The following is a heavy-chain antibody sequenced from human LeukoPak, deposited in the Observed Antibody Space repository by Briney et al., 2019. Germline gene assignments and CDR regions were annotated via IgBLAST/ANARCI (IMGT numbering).Heavy chain of an antibody. CDR2: ISSSGSTI. CDR3: AREYSSSSGDY. CDR1: GFTFSSYE. Sequence: PGGSLRLSCAASGFTFSSYEMNWVRQAPGKGLEWVSYISSSGSTIYYADSVKGRFTISRDNAKNSLYLQMNSPRAEDTAVYYCAREYSSSSGDYWGQGTLVTVSS. V-gene: IGHV3-48*03. J-gene: IGHJ4*02. D-gene: IGHD6-6*01.